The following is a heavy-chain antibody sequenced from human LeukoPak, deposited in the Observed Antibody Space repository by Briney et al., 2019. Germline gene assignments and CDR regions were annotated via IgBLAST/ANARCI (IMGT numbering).Heavy chain of an antibody. Sequence: QAGGSLRLSCAASGFTFSSYAMSWVRQAPGKGLEWVSAISGSGGSTYYADSVKGRFTISRDNSKNTLHLQLNNLRADDTAVYFCARDAFEVDTWYEFLDFWGRGTLVTVSS. CDR1: GFTFSSYA. D-gene: IGHD6-13*01. J-gene: IGHJ4*02. CDR2: ISGSGGST. CDR3: ARDAFEVDTWYEFLDF. V-gene: IGHV3-23*01.